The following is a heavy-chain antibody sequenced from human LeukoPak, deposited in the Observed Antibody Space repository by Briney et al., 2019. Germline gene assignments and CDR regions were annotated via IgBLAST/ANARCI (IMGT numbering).Heavy chain of an antibody. V-gene: IGHV3-74*01. CDR1: GFSFSSYS. D-gene: IGHD5-18*01. J-gene: IGHJ4*02. CDR2: IYSDGSEP. CDR3: ASGDKYGYPN. Sequence: GGSLRLSCAASGFSFSSYSMHWVRQGPGKGLVWVSRIYSDGSEPRYADSVKGRFIISRDNAKNTLYLQMNSLRAEDTAVYYCASGDKYGYPNWGQGSLATVSS.